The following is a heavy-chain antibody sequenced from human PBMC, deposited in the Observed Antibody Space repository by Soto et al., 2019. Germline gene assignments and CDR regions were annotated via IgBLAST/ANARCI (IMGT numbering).Heavy chain of an antibody. Sequence: GGSLRLSCSASGFTFSIYAMHWVRQAPGKGLEYVSSISTDGGNTHYAESVKGRFTISRDNSKNTVYLQMSNLRAEDTAVYYCVKGEYYYDSSGYYPFDYWGQGT. D-gene: IGHD3-22*01. V-gene: IGHV3-64D*06. CDR2: ISTDGGNT. CDR1: GFTFSIYA. CDR3: VKGEYYYDSSGYYPFDY. J-gene: IGHJ4*02.